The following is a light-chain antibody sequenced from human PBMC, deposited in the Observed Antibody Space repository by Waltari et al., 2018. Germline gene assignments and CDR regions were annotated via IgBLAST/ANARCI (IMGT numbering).Light chain of an antibody. Sequence: EIMLTQSPATLSLSPGERATLSCRASQSVSSYLLWYQQKPGQAPRLLIYDGSNRATGIPARFSGSGSGTDFTLTISSLEPEDFAVYYCQQRVNWPLTFGGGTKVEI. CDR2: DGS. CDR3: QQRVNWPLT. CDR1: QSVSSY. V-gene: IGKV3-11*01. J-gene: IGKJ4*01.